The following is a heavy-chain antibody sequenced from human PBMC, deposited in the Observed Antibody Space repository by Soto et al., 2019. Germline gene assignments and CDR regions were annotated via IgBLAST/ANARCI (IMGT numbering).Heavy chain of an antibody. CDR3: ARDLEYCSSTSCSTYYYYGMDF. V-gene: IGHV3-30-3*01. Sequence: VGSLRLSCAASGFTFSSYAMHWVRQAPGKGLEWVAVISYDGSNKYYADSVKGRFTISRDNSKTTLYLQMNSLRAEDTAVYYCARDLEYCSSTSCSTYYYYGMDFWGQGTTVTVSS. J-gene: IGHJ6*02. CDR2: ISYDGSNK. CDR1: GFTFSSYA. D-gene: IGHD2-2*02.